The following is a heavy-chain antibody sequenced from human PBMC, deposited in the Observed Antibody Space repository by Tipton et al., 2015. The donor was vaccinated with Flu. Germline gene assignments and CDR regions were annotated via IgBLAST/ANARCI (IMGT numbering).Heavy chain of an antibody. CDR2: MYNSGST. CDR3: ARGVLTGGKRFDP. CDR1: GGSISSGGSY. Sequence: RSLRLSCTVSGGSISSGGSYWSWIRQHPGKGLEWIGYMYNSGSTYYNPSLKSRLTISGDTSKNQFSLKLSSVTAADTAVYYCARGVLTGGKRFDPWGQGTLVTVSS. V-gene: IGHV4-31*03. D-gene: IGHD4/OR15-4a*01. J-gene: IGHJ5*02.